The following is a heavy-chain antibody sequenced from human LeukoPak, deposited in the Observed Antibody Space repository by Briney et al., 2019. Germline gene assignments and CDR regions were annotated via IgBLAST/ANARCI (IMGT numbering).Heavy chain of an antibody. Sequence: GRSLSLSCAASGFTFSNYWMTWVRQAPGKGLEWVANIRSDGSERYYVDSVKGRFTISRDNAKNSLYLQMNSLRAEDTAAYYCAKARGLDVWGKGTTVTVSS. CDR3: AKARGLDV. CDR2: IRSDGSER. J-gene: IGHJ6*04. D-gene: IGHD3-10*01. V-gene: IGHV3-7*01. CDR1: GFTFSNYW.